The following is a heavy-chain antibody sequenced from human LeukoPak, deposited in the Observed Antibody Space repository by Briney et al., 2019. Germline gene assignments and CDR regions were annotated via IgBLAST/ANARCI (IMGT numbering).Heavy chain of an antibody. V-gene: IGHV4-59*08. CDR2: IYYSGST. J-gene: IGHJ5*02. CDR3: ARHVSPFYYGSGSDFSWFDP. Sequence: PSETLSLTCTVSGGSIGGYYWSWIRQPPRKGLEWIGYIYYSGSTNQNPSLKSRVTMSVDTSKNQFSLNLSSVTAADTAVYYCARHVSPFYYGSGSDFSWFDPWGLGTLVTVSS. D-gene: IGHD3-10*01. CDR1: GGSIGGYY.